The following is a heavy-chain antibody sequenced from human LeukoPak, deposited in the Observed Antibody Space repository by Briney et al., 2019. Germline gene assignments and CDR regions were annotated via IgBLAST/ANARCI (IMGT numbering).Heavy chain of an antibody. CDR2: INHSGST. D-gene: IGHD6-13*01. Sequence: SETLSLTCAVYGGSFSGYYWSWIRQPPGKGLEWIGEINHSGSTNYNPSLKSRVTISVDTSKNQFSLKLSSVTAADTAVYYCARHGRYSSSWYAYWGQGTLVTVSS. CDR3: ARHGRYSSSWYAY. V-gene: IGHV4-34*01. CDR1: GGSFSGYY. J-gene: IGHJ4*02.